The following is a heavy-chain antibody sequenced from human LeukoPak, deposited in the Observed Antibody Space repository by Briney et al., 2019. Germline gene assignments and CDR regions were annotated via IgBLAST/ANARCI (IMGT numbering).Heavy chain of an antibody. CDR3: ARLTYVSAFDP. Sequence: PSETLSLTCTVSGGSISSYYWSWIRQPPGKGLEWIGYIYYSGSTNYNPSLKSRVTISVDTSKNQFSLKLSSVTAADTAVYYCARLTYVSAFDPWGQGTLVTVSS. D-gene: IGHD3-16*01. CDR1: GGSISSYY. J-gene: IGHJ5*02. CDR2: IYYSGST. V-gene: IGHV4-59*08.